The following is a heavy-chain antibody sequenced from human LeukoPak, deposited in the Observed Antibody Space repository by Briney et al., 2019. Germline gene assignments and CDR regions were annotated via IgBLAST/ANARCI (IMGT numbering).Heavy chain of an antibody. CDR1: GFTFSSYS. Sequence: GGSLRLSCAASGFTFSSYSMNWVRQAPGKGLEWVSSISSSSSYIYYADSVKGRFTISRDNAKNSLYLQMNSLRAEDTAVYYCARETQDIVVVVAATEPYYMDVWGKGTTVTVSS. CDR3: ARETQDIVVVVAATEPYYMDV. D-gene: IGHD2-15*01. V-gene: IGHV3-21*01. CDR2: ISSSSSYI. J-gene: IGHJ6*03.